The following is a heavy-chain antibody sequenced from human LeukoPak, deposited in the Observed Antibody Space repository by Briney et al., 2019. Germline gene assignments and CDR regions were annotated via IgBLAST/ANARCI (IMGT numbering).Heavy chain of an antibody. V-gene: IGHV4-59*01. Sequence: SETLSLTCTVSGGSISSYYWSWIRQPPGKGLEWIGYIYYSGSTNYNPSLKSRVTISVDTSKNQFSLKLSPVTAADTAVYYCAGSIAAAGTMDYWGQGTLVTVSS. CDR3: AGSIAAAGTMDY. D-gene: IGHD6-13*01. CDR1: GGSISSYY. CDR2: IYYSGST. J-gene: IGHJ4*02.